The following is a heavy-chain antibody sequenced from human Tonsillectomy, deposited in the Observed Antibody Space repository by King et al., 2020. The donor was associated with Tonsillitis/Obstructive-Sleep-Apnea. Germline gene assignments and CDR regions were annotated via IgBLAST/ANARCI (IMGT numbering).Heavy chain of an antibody. CDR3: ARRASGSSTLFDY. D-gene: IGHD3-10*01. Sequence: QLQESGPGLVKPSGTLSLTCAVSCGSISSSNWRSWVRQPPGKGLEWIGEIYHSGSTNYNPALMSRVTISVDKSKNQFSLKLRSVTAADTAVYYCARRASGSSTLFDYWGQGTLVTVSS. J-gene: IGHJ4*02. CDR2: IYHSGST. V-gene: IGHV4-4*02. CDR1: CGSISSSNW.